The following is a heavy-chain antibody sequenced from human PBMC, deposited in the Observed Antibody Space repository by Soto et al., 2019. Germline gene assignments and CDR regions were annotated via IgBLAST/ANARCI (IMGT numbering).Heavy chain of an antibody. CDR3: AKHRDEYSCGGYYYYRMAV. V-gene: IGHV5-51*01. CDR2: IYPGDSDT. D-gene: IGHD5-18*01. J-gene: IGHJ6*01. Sequence: GESLNISCKGSGDSFTSYWIGWSRQMPGKGLELMGIIYPGDSDTRYSPSFQCQVTISADKSISTAYLQWSSLKASDTAMYYCAKHRDEYSCGGYYYYRMAVWAQGTPVTVSS. CDR1: GDSFTSYW.